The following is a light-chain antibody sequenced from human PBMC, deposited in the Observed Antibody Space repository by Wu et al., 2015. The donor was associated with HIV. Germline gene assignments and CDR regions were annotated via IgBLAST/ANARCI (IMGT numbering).Light chain of an antibody. Sequence: EVVMTQSPATLSGSPGERATLSCRASESVSVNLAWYQQKRGQPPRLLIFGASTRATGIPDRFTGSGSGTDFTLTISRLDPEDFAVYYCQQYGSSPRAFGGGTKVEIK. CDR3: QQYGSSPRA. CDR1: ESVSVN. V-gene: IGKV3-20*01. CDR2: GAS. J-gene: IGKJ4*01.